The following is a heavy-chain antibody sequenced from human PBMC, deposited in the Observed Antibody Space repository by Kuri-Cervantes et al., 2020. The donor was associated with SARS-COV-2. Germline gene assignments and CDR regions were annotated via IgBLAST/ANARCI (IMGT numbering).Heavy chain of an antibody. CDR3: ARVPYSNYDWFDP. V-gene: IGHV1-69*05. CDR2: IIPIFGTA. J-gene: IGHJ5*02. D-gene: IGHD4-11*01. Sequence: SVKVSCKASGGTFSSYAISWVRQAPGQGLEWMGGIIPIFGTANYAQKFQGRVTITTDESTSTAYMELSSLRSEDTAVYYCARVPYSNYDWFDPWGQGTLVTVSS. CDR1: GGTFSSYA.